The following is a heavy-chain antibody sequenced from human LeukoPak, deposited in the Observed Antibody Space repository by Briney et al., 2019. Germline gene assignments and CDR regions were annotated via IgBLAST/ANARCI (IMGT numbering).Heavy chain of an antibody. D-gene: IGHD2-2*01. Sequence: PGGSLRLSCAASGFTFSDYYMSWIRQAPGKGLEWVSYISSSGSTIYYADSVKGRFTISRDNAKNSLYLQMNSLRAEDTAVYYCARHQRQDGLSYHLPETVDYWAQGTLVTVSS. CDR1: GFTFSDYY. V-gene: IGHV3-11*01. J-gene: IGHJ4*02. CDR3: ARHQRQDGLSYHLPETVDY. CDR2: ISSSGSTI.